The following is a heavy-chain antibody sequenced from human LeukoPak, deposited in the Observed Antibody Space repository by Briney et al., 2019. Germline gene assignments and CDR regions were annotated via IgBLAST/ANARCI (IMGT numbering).Heavy chain of an antibody. CDR2: ISWDGGST. CDR1: GFTFDDYT. J-gene: IGHJ4*02. Sequence: GGSRRLSCAASGFTFDDYTMHRVRQAPGKGLEWVSLISWDGGSTYYADSVKGRFTIPRDNSKNSLYLQMNSLRTEDTALYYCAKDNDAYFDYWGQGTLVTVSS. CDR3: AKDNDAYFDY. D-gene: IGHD1-1*01. V-gene: IGHV3-43*01.